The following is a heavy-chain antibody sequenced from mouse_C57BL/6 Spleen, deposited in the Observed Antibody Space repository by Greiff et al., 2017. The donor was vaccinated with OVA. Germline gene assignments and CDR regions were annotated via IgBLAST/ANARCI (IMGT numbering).Heavy chain of an antibody. CDR2: ISDGGSYT. D-gene: IGHD1-1*01. V-gene: IGHV5-4*01. CDR1: GFTFSSYA. CDR3: ARDTTVVAPLFDY. Sequence: EVKVVESGGGLVKPGGSLKLSCAASGFTFSSYAMSWVRQTPEKRLEWVATISDGGSYTYYPDNVKGRFTISRDNAKNNLYLQMSHLKSEDTAMYYCARDTTVVAPLFDYWGQGTTLTVSS. J-gene: IGHJ2*01.